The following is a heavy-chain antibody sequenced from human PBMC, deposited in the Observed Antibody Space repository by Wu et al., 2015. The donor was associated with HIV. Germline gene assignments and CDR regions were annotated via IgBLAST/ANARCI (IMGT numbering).Heavy chain of an antibody. CDR3: ARRGSWGDHNNMIRGGLDV. J-gene: IGHJ6*02. D-gene: IGHD3-10*01. Sequence: QVQLVQSGTEVKKPGASVKVSCKASGYIFSNHFIYWVRQAPGQGLECMGWINPDSGGTNYAQKFQGRVTMTRDTSVNTVYMELSRLRSEDTAVYFCARRGSWGDHNNMIRGGLDVWGRGTTVTVSS. V-gene: IGHV1-2*02. CDR1: GYIFSNHF. CDR2: INPDSGGT.